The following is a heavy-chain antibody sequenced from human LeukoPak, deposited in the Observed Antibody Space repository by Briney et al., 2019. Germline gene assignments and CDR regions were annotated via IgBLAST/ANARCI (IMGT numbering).Heavy chain of an antibody. V-gene: IGHV3-23*01. J-gene: IGHJ4*02. CDR1: GFTFTNFA. CDR2: ISDSDDST. D-gene: IGHD4/OR15-4a*01. CDR3: AKSLRGYGGYDY. Sequence: GGSLRLSCAASGFTFTNFAMSWVRQAPGKGLESVATISDSDDSTYYADSVMGRFTISRDKSKNTLYLEVTSLRAEDTAIYYCAKSLRGYGGYDYWGQGTQVTVSS.